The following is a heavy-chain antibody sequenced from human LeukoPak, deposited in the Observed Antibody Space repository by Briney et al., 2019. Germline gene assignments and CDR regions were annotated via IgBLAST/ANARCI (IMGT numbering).Heavy chain of an antibody. D-gene: IGHD6-19*01. V-gene: IGHV3-21*01. CDR1: GFTFSSYS. J-gene: IGHJ4*02. Sequence: GGSLRLSCAASGFTFSSYSMNWVRQAPGKGLEWVSSISSSGSYIYYADSVKGRFTISRDNAKNSLYLQMNSLGAEDTAVYYCARASSGWFSDYWGQGTLVTVSS. CDR2: ISSSGSYI. CDR3: ARASSGWFSDY.